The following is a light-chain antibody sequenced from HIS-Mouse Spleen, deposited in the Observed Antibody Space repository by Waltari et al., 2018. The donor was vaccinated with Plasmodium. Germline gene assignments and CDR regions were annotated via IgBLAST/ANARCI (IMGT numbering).Light chain of an antibody. Sequence: SYELTQPPSVSVSPGQTARITCSGDALPKTYAYCYLQKSAQAPVLVIYEDSKRPSGIPERFSGSSSGTMATLTISGAQVEDEADYYCYSTDSSGNHRVFGGGTKLTVL. CDR1: ALPKTY. CDR2: EDS. J-gene: IGLJ3*02. V-gene: IGLV3-10*01. CDR3: YSTDSSGNHRV.